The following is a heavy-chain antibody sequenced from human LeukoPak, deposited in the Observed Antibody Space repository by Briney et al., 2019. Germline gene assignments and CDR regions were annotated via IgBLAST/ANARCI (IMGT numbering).Heavy chain of an antibody. CDR2: IIPIFGTA. D-gene: IGHD5-12*01. CDR3: ARGHVVTTLDY. J-gene: IGHJ4*02. V-gene: IGHV1-69*13. Sequence: SVKVSCKASGYTFTSYAMHWVRQAPGQGLEWMGGIIPIFGTANYAQKFQGRVTITADESTSTAYMELSSLRSEDTAMYYCARGHVVTTLDYWGQGTLVTVSS. CDR1: GYTFTSYA.